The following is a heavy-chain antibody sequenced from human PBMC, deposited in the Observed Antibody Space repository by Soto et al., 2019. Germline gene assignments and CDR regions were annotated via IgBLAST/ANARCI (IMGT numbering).Heavy chain of an antibody. D-gene: IGHD1-1*01. V-gene: IGHV3-33*01. J-gene: IGHJ6*02. CDR3: ARDAYNYYYYGMDV. Sequence: GGSLRLSCAASGFTFSSYGMHWVRQAPGKGLEWVAVIWYDGSNKYYADSVKGRFTISRDNSKNTLYLQMNSLRAEDTAVYYCARDAYNYYYYGMDVWGQGTTVTAP. CDR1: GFTFSSYG. CDR2: IWYDGSNK.